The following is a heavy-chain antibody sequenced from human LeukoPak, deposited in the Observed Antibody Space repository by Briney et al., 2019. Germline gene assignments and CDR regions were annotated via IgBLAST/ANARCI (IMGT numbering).Heavy chain of an antibody. CDR1: GFTFSSYW. V-gene: IGHV3-7*01. Sequence: GGSLRLSCAASGFTFSSYWMAWVRQAPGKGLEWVGNINQDGGAKFSVDFVKGRFTISRDNARNSLYLQMNNLRVEDTGIYYCATSHDSSGNNWGRGTLVTVSS. CDR3: ATSHDSSGNN. D-gene: IGHD3-22*01. J-gene: IGHJ4*02. CDR2: INQDGGAK.